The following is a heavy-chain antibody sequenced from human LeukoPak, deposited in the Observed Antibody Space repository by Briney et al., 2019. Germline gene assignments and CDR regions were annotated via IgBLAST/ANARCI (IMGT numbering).Heavy chain of an antibody. CDR2: INPNSGAA. CDR3: ASGYRFGN. J-gene: IGHJ4*02. D-gene: IGHD5-18*01. CDR1: EYTFTGYY. V-gene: IGHV1-2*02. Sequence: ASVKVSCKASEYTFTGYYMHWVRQAPGQGLEWMGWINPNSGAADFAQNFQGRVTLTRDTSISTAYMELSRLRSYDTAVYYCASGYRFGNWGQGTLVTVSS.